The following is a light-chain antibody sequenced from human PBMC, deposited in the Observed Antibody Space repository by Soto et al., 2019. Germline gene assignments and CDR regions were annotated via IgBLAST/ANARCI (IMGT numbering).Light chain of an antibody. CDR1: SSDVGGYNY. J-gene: IGLJ3*02. CDR3: SSYAGSNNWV. Sequence: QSVLTQPPSASGSPGQSVTISCTGTSSDVGGYNYVSWYQQHPGKAPKLMIYEVSKRPSGVPDRFSGSKSGNTASLTVSGLQAEDVADYYCSSYAGSNNWVFGGGTNVTVL. CDR2: EVS. V-gene: IGLV2-8*01.